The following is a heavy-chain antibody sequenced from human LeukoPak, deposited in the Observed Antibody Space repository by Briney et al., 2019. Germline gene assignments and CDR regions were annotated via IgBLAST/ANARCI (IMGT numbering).Heavy chain of an antibody. CDR3: ARNIATRGWYFDL. Sequence: SETLSLTCTVSGDSISHYYWSWIRQPPGKGLEWIGYIYYSGSTNYNPSLKSRVTISVDTSKNQFSLKVSSVTAADTAMYYCARNIATRGWYFDLWGRGTLVTVSS. CDR2: IYYSGST. J-gene: IGHJ2*01. D-gene: IGHD6-6*01. V-gene: IGHV4-59*01. CDR1: GDSISHYY.